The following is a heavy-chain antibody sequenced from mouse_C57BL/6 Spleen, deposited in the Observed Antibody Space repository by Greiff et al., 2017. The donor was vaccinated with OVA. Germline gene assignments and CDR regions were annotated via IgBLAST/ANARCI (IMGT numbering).Heavy chain of an antibody. CDR1: GFNIKDYY. CDR2: IDPEDGDT. V-gene: IGHV14-1*01. J-gene: IGHJ1*03. CDR3: TTFTTVVATRYFDV. D-gene: IGHD1-1*01. Sequence: EVQLKQSGAELVRPGASVKLSCTASGFNIKDYYMHWVKQRPEQGLEWIGRIDPEDGDTEYAPKFQGKATMTADTSSNTAYLQLSSLTSEDTAVYYCTTFTTVVATRYFDVWGTGTTVTVSS.